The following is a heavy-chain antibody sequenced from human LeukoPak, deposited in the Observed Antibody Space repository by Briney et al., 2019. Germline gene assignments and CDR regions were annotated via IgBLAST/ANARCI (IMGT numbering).Heavy chain of an antibody. Sequence: PGGSLRLSCAASGFTFSSYAMSWVRQAPGKGKGLEWVSAISTSGGSTYYADSVKGRFSISRDNSKNTLYLQMNSLRAEDTAVYYCARDPQSNAFDIWGQGTMVTVSS. CDR1: GFTFSSYA. CDR2: ISTSGGST. J-gene: IGHJ3*02. CDR3: ARDPQSNAFDI. V-gene: IGHV3-23*01.